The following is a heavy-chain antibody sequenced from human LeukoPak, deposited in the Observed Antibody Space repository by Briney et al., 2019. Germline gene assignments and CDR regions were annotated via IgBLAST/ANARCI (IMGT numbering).Heavy chain of an antibody. Sequence: ASVKVSCKASGYTFTSYDINWVRQATGQGLEWMGWMNPNSGNTGYAQKFQGRVTITRNTSISTAYMELSSLRSEDTAVYYCARALDYGDYGKDDAFDIWGQGTMVTVSS. CDR1: GYTFTSYD. CDR3: ARALDYGDYGKDDAFDI. J-gene: IGHJ3*02. CDR2: MNPNSGNT. V-gene: IGHV1-8*01. D-gene: IGHD4-17*01.